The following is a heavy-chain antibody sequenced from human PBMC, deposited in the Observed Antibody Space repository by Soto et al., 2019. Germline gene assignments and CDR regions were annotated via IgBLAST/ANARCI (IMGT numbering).Heavy chain of an antibody. D-gene: IGHD1-26*01. Sequence: GASVKVSCKASGYTFTNYDMHWVRQAPGRGLEWMGIINPSGGSTSYAQKFQGRVTMTRDTSTSTVYMELSSLRSEDTALYYCARSGNYRLDCWSQGTLVTVSS. CDR3: ARSGNYRLDC. V-gene: IGHV1-46*03. CDR2: INPSGGST. CDR1: GYTFTNYD. J-gene: IGHJ4*02.